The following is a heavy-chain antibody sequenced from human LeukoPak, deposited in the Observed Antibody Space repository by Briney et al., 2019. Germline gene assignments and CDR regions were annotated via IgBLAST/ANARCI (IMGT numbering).Heavy chain of an antibody. V-gene: IGHV1-8*03. CDR1: GYTFTNYH. CDR3: ARTTSFTASGYDY. J-gene: IGHJ4*02. D-gene: IGHD6-25*01. Sequence: ASVTVSCRASGYTFTNYHINWVRQATGQGPEWVGWMNPINGDSGFAQEFQGRVTITRDSSISTSYMELRSLTSEDTAVYFCARTTSFTASGYDYWGPGTLVTVSS. CDR2: MNPINGDS.